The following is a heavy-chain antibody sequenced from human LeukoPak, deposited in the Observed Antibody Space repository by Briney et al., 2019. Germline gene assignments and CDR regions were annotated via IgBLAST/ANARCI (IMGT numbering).Heavy chain of an antibody. D-gene: IGHD3-10*01. CDR1: GFTFGDYA. CDR2: IRSKAYGGTT. CDR3: TRDRGMYYYGSGSVNY. Sequence: GRSLRLSCTASGFTFGDYAMSWFRQAPGKGLEWVGFIRSKAYGGTTEYAASVKGRFTISRDDSKSIAYLRMNSLKTEDTAVYYCTRDRGMYYYGSGSVNYWGQGTLVTVSS. J-gene: IGHJ4*02. V-gene: IGHV3-49*03.